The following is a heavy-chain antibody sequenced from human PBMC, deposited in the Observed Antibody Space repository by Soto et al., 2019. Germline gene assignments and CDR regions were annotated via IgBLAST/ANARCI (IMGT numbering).Heavy chain of an antibody. CDR2: ISFDGTTE. CDR1: EFTFSSYA. V-gene: IGHV3-30*03. Sequence: QLVESGGRGVQPGRSLRLSCEASEFTFSSYAMHWVRQAPGRGLEGVALISFDGTTEYYADSVKGRFIISRDNSRSMMYLQMDSLRPDDTAIYYCARPIPRWSYHYGMDVWGQGTTVTVSS. CDR3: ARPIPRWSYHYGMDV. J-gene: IGHJ6*02. D-gene: IGHD2-15*01.